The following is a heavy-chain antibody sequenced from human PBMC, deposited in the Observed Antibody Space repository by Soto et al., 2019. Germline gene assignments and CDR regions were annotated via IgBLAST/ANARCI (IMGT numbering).Heavy chain of an antibody. J-gene: IGHJ5*02. CDR2: ISAYNGNT. CDR1: GYTFTSYG. V-gene: IGHV1-18*01. CDR3: ARDGPDTWNYGWFDP. Sequence: ASVKVSCKASGYTFTSYGISWVRQAPGQGLEWMGWISAYNGNTNYAQKLQGRVTMTTDTSTSTGYMELRSLRSEDTAVYYCARDGPDTWNYGWFDPWGQGTLVTVSS. D-gene: IGHD1-7*01.